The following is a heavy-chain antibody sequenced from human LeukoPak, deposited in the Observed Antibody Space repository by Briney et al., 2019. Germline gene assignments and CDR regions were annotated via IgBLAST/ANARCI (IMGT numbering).Heavy chain of an antibody. D-gene: IGHD3-10*01. CDR1: GFTFSSYA. J-gene: IGHJ4*02. CDR3: ARAKTVLLWFGELCDY. Sequence: GRSLRLSCAASGFTFSSYAMHWVRQAPGKGLEWVAVISYDGSNKYYADSVKGRFTISRDNSKNTLYLQMNDLRAEDTAVYYCARAKTVLLWFGELCDYWGQGTLVTVSS. CDR2: ISYDGSNK. V-gene: IGHV3-30-3*01.